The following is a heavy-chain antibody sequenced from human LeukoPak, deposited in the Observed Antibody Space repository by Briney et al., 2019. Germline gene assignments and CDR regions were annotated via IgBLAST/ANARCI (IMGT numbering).Heavy chain of an antibody. CDR1: GGSISSGGYY. CDR3: ARRTSYCGGDCYFYYYYYMDV. V-gene: IGHV4-30-2*01. J-gene: IGHJ6*03. Sequence: PSETLSLTCTVSGGSISSGGYYWSWIRQPPGKGLEWIGYIYHSGSTYYNPSLKSRVTISVDRSKNQFSLKLSSVTAADTAVYYCARRTSYCGGDCYFYYYYYMDVWGKGTTVTVSS. CDR2: IYHSGST. D-gene: IGHD2-21*01.